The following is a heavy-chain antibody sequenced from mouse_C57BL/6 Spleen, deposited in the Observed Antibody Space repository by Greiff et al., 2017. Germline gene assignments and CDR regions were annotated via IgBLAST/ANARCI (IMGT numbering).Heavy chain of an antibody. CDR1: GYAFTNYL. J-gene: IGHJ4*01. CDR2: INPGSGGT. D-gene: IGHD3-1*01. Sequence: VQRVESGAELVRPGTSVKVSCKASGYAFTNYLIEWVKQRPGQGLEWIGVINPGSGGTNYNEKFKGKATLTADKSSSTAYMQLSSLTSEDSAVYFCARSGGTGDYAMDYWGQGTSVTVSS. CDR3: ARSGGTGDYAMDY. V-gene: IGHV1-54*01.